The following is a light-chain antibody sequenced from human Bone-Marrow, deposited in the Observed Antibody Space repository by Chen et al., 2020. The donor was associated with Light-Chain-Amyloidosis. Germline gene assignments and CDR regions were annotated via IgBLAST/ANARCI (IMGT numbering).Light chain of an antibody. V-gene: IGLV3-21*02. CDR3: QVWDRSSDRPV. CDR1: NIGSTS. Sequence: SYVLTHPSSLSVAPGQTATIACGGNNIGSTSVHWYQQTTGQAPLLGVYDDSDRPSGIPERLSGSNSGNTATLTISRVEAGDEADYYCQVWDRSSDRPVFGGGTKLTVL. J-gene: IGLJ3*02. CDR2: DDS.